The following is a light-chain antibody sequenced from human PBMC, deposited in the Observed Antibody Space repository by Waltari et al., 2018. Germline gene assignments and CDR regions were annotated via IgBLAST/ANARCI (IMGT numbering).Light chain of an antibody. CDR2: AAS. CDR1: QGISNS. J-gene: IGKJ1*01. Sequence: DLQMTQSPSSLSASVGDRVTITCRASQGISNSLAWYQQKPGTAPKLLLYAASRLESGVPSRFSGSGSGTDDTLTIGSLQPEDCATYYCQQSYSNPPWTFGQGTKVEIK. CDR3: QQSYSNPPWT. V-gene: IGKV1-NL1*01.